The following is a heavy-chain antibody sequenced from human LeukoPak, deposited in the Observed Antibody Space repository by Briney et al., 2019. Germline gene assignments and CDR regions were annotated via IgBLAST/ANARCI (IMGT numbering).Heavy chain of an antibody. CDR2: IIPIFGTA. CDR1: GGTFSTYA. J-gene: IGHJ6*02. Sequence: ASVKVSCKASGGTFSTYAISRVRQAPGQGLEWMGGIIPIFGTANYAQKFQGRVTITADESTSTAYMELSSLRSEDTAVYYCARAPIVVVPAAKSWDYYYGMDVWGQGTTVTVSS. D-gene: IGHD2-2*01. CDR3: ARAPIVVVPAAKSWDYYYGMDV. V-gene: IGHV1-69*01.